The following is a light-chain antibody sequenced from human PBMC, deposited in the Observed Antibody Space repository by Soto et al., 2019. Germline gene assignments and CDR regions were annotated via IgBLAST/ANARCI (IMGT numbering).Light chain of an antibody. J-gene: IGKJ1*01. Sequence: EIVLTQSPGTLSLSPGERATLSCRASPSVSGANLAWYQQKPGQAPRLLIYGASSRATGIPDRFSGSGSGTDFTLTISRLEPEDFAVYYCQQYRTFGQGTKVDI. CDR3: QQYRT. CDR2: GAS. CDR1: PSVSGAN. V-gene: IGKV3-20*01.